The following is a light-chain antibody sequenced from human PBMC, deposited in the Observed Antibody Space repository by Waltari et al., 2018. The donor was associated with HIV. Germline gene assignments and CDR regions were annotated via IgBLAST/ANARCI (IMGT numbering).Light chain of an antibody. V-gene: IGLV1-51*01. CDR3: AAWDSSLSVAV. Sequence: QSVLTQPPSVSAAPGQKVTIPCSGGSFNIGNNYVSWYQQVPGTAPKLLIYDTYNRPSGIPDRFSGSKSATSATLVIDGLQTGDEADYYCAAWDSSLSVAVFGGGTQVTVL. J-gene: IGLJ3*02. CDR1: SFNIGNNY. CDR2: DTY.